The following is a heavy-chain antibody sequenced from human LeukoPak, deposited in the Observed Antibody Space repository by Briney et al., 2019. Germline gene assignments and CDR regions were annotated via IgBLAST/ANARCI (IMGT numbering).Heavy chain of an antibody. CDR3: ARSSRGLGYDFPFDY. Sequence: SETLSLTCTVSGGSMSTYYWTWIRQSPGKGLEWMGYIYHSGSTKYNPSLESRVTISVDTSKNQFSLKLRSATAADTAVYYCARSSRGLGYDFPFDYWGQEPWSPSPQ. CDR1: GGSMSTYY. CDR2: IYHSGST. D-gene: IGHD3-3*01. J-gene: IGHJ4*01. V-gene: IGHV4-59*01.